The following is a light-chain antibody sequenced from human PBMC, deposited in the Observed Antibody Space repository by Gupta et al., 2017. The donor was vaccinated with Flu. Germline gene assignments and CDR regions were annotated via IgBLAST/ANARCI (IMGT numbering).Light chain of an antibody. V-gene: IGKV3-20*01. CDR1: QSVSATY. Sequence: EIVLTQSPGTLSLSPGERATLSCRASQSVSATYLAWYQQKPGQAPRLLIYGASSRATGIPDRFSGSGSGTDFTLTISRLEPEDSALYYCQQCGDSPWTFGQGTKVEI. CDR2: GAS. CDR3: QQCGDSPWT. J-gene: IGKJ1*01.